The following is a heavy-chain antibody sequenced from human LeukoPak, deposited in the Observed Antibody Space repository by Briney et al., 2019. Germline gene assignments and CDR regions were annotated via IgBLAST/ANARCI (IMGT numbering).Heavy chain of an antibody. CDR2: TYHSGST. Sequence: PSQTLSLTCAVSGASISSGGYSWSWIRQPPGKGLEWIGYTYHSGSTYYNPSLKSRVTISVDRSKNQFSLKLSSVTAADTAVYSCARAFISSSWGLFDYWSQGTLVTVSS. CDR3: ARAFISSSWGLFDY. V-gene: IGHV4-30-2*01. D-gene: IGHD6-13*01. J-gene: IGHJ4*02. CDR1: GASISSGGYS.